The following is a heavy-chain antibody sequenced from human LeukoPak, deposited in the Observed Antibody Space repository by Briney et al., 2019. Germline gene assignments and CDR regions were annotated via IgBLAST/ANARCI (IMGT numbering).Heavy chain of an antibody. V-gene: IGHV3-30*04. CDR1: GFTFSGSA. J-gene: IGHJ4*02. D-gene: IGHD1-26*01. CDR3: AKDQWYSGSYWPAYYFDY. CDR2: ISYDGSNK. Sequence: PGGSLRLSCAASGFTFSGSAMHWVRQAPGKGLEWVAVISYDGSNKYYADSVKGRFTISRDNSKNTLYLQMNSLRAEDTAVYYCAKDQWYSGSYWPAYYFDYWGQGTLVTVSS.